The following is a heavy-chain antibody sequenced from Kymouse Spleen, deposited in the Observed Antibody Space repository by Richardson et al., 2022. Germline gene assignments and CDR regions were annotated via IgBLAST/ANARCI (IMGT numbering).Heavy chain of an antibody. CDR3: AARIVGATTGGWFDP. V-gene: IGHV4-34*01. Sequence: QVQLQQWGAGLLKPSETLSLTCAVYGGSFSGYYWSWIRQPPGKGLEWIGEINHSGSTNYNPSLKSRVTISVDTSKNQFSLKLSSVTAADTAVYYCAARIVGATTGGWFDPWGQGTLVTVSS. J-gene: IGHJ5*02. D-gene: IGHD1-26*01. CDR2: INHSGST. CDR1: GGSFSGYY.